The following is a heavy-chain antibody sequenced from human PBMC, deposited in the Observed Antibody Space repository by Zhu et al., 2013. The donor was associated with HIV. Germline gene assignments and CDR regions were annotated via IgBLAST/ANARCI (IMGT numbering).Heavy chain of an antibody. CDR3: ARDRRLGDYGGPYYYGMDV. Sequence: QVQLVQSGAEVKKPGSSVKVSCKASGGTFSSYAISWVRQAPGQGLEWMGGIIPIFGTANYAQKFQGRVTITADESTSTAYMELSSLRSEDTAVYYCARDRRLGDYGGPYYYGMDVWGQGTTVTVSS. CDR1: GGTFSSYA. J-gene: IGHJ6*01. D-gene: IGHD4-17*01. V-gene: IGHV1-69*01. CDR2: IIPIFGTA.